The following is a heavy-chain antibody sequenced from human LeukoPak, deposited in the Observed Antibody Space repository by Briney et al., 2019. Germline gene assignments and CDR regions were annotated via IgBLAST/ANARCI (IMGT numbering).Heavy chain of an antibody. D-gene: IGHD2-15*01. CDR1: GYTFTNYD. V-gene: IGHV1-8*01. CDR3: ARTYCSGGSCYHTHYYYYYYMDV. CDR2: MNPNSGKT. J-gene: IGHJ6*03. Sequence: GASVKVSCKASGYTFTNYDLSWVRQGAGQAPEWMGWMNPNSGKTGYAQKFQGRLTITHDNSISTVFMELSSLRSDDTAVYYCARTYCSGGSCYHTHYYYYYYMDVWGKGTTVTVSS.